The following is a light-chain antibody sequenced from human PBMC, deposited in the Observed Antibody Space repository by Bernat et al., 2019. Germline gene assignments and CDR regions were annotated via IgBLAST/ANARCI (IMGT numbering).Light chain of an antibody. V-gene: IGKV1-16*01. CDR1: QDISKY. CDR3: QQYDRYPLT. CDR2: GAS. Sequence: DIQMTQSPSSLSASVGYRVTITCRATQDISKYLAWFQQKPGKAPKSLIYGASTLHSGVPSRFSGSGSGTDFTLTISSLQPDDLATYYCQQYDRYPLTFGGGTKVEVK. J-gene: IGKJ4*01.